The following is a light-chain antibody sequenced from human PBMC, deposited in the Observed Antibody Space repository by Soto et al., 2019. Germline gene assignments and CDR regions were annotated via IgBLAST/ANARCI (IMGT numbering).Light chain of an antibody. CDR3: QQYHDWPPLT. V-gene: IGKV3-15*01. Sequence: EIVMTQSPATLSVSPGERASHSCRASQNVRSNVAWYQQKPGQAPRLLIYGASTRATGIPARFTGSGSGTEFTLIISSLQSEDFAAYYCQQYHDWPPLTFGGGTKVEIK. J-gene: IGKJ4*01. CDR2: GAS. CDR1: QNVRSN.